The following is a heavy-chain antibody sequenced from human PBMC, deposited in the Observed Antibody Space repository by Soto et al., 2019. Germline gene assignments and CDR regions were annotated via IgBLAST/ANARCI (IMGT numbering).Heavy chain of an antibody. V-gene: IGHV4-4*07. J-gene: IGHJ6*02. CDR1: GGSMSSYY. D-gene: IGHD6-6*01. CDR3: ARVRIAARTGAYGMDV. Sequence: SETLSLTCTVSGGSMSSYYWTWIRQPAGKGLEWIGRVYSSGGTHYNPSLKSRVTMSVDTSKNQFSLKLSSVTAADTAVYYCARVRIAARTGAYGMDVWGQGTTVTVSS. CDR2: VYSSGGT.